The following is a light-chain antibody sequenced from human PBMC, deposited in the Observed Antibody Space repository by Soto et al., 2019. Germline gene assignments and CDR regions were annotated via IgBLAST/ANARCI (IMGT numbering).Light chain of an antibody. CDR2: GAS. J-gene: IGKJ1*01. V-gene: IGKV3-20*01. CDR1: QSVDSSF. Sequence: EIVLTQSPGFLSLSPGERATLSCRASQSVDSSFFAWYQHKPGQAPRLLIYGASKRATGIPYRFSSSGSGTDFTLSISRLEPEDFAVYYCQQYVSSVTFGQGTKVEIK. CDR3: QQYVSSVT.